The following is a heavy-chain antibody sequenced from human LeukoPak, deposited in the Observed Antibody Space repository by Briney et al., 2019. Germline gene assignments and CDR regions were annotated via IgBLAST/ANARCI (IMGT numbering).Heavy chain of an antibody. Sequence: GGSLRLSCAASGFTFSSYAMHWVRQAPGKGLEYVSAISSNGGSTYYANSVKGRFTISRDNSKNTLYLQMGSLRAEDMAVYYCARVGYSGGYLDYWGQGTLVTVSS. J-gene: IGHJ4*02. CDR3: ARVGYSGGYLDY. V-gene: IGHV3-64*01. CDR1: GFTFSSYA. CDR2: ISSNGGST. D-gene: IGHD1-26*01.